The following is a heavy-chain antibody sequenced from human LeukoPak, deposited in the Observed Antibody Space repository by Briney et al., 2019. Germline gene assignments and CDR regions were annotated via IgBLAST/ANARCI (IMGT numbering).Heavy chain of an antibody. D-gene: IGHD2-2*01. Sequence: TSETLSLTCTVSGGSISSYYWSWIRQPPGKGLEWVGYFYYGGRSNYNPSLTSRVTMSVDTSQNQFSLKLSSVTAADTAVYFCARYYRSGTTCYSTNWFDTWGQGTLVTVSS. CDR2: FYYGGRS. V-gene: IGHV4-59*08. CDR3: ARYYRSGTTCYSTNWFDT. CDR1: GGSISSYY. J-gene: IGHJ5*02.